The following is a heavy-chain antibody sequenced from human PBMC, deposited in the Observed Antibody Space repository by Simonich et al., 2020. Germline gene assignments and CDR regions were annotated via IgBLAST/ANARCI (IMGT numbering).Heavy chain of an antibody. CDR3: ARGLRVAAAGTAFQH. J-gene: IGHJ1*01. D-gene: IGHD6-13*01. CDR2: INHREST. Sequence: QVQLQQWGAGLLKPSETLSLTCAVYGGSFSGYNWSWIRQPPGRGLEWIGEINHRESTNYNPSLKSRVTISVDTSKNQFSLKLSSVTAADTAVYYCARGLRVAAAGTAFQHWGQGTLVTVSS. CDR1: GGSFSGYN. V-gene: IGHV4-34*01.